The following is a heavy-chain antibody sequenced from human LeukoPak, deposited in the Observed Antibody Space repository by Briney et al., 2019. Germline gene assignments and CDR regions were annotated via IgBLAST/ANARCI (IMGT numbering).Heavy chain of an antibody. Sequence: PGRSLRLSCAASGFTFSSYAMHWVRQAPGKGLEYVSAISSNGGSTYYANSVKGRFTISRDNSKNTLYLQMGSLRAEDMAVYYCARGHRSMVRGPQDYWGQGTLVTVSS. D-gene: IGHD3-10*01. J-gene: IGHJ4*02. V-gene: IGHV3-64*01. CDR1: GFTFSSYA. CDR2: ISSNGGST. CDR3: ARGHRSMVRGPQDY.